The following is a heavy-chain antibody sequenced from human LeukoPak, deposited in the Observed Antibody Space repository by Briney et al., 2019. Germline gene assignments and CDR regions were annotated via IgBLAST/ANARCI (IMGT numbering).Heavy chain of an antibody. Sequence: ASVKVSCKASGGTFSSYAISWVRQAPGQGLEWMGRIIPILGIANYAQKFQGRVTITADKSTSTAYMELSSLRSEDTAVYYCARGWDWNYGGNRAFDIWGQGTMVTVSS. CDR2: IIPILGIA. CDR3: ARGWDWNYGGNRAFDI. V-gene: IGHV1-69*04. J-gene: IGHJ3*02. D-gene: IGHD1-7*01. CDR1: GGTFSSYA.